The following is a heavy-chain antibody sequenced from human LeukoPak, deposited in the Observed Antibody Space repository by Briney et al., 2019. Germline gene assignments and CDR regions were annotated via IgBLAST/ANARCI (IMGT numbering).Heavy chain of an antibody. CDR2: ISYDGSNK. CDR3: AKDAFRVKMLVVRGPHYFDY. J-gene: IGHJ4*02. V-gene: IGHV3-30*18. D-gene: IGHD3-10*01. CDR1: GFTFSSYG. Sequence: GGSLRLSCAASGFTFSSYGMHWVRQAPGKGLEWVAVISYDGSNKYYADSVKGRFTISRDNSKNTLYLQMNSLRAEDTAVYYCAKDAFRVKMLVVRGPHYFDYWGQGTLVTVSS.